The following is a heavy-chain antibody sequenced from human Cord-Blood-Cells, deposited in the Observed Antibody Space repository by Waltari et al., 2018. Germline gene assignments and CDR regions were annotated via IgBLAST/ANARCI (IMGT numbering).Heavy chain of an antibody. CDR3: ASRPIYDFWSGYFDY. V-gene: IGHV1-24*01. CDR1: GYTLTELS. CDR2: FDPEDGET. J-gene: IGHJ4*02. Sequence: QVQLVQSGAEVKKPGASVKVSCKVSGYTLTELSMHWVRQAPGKGLEWMGGFDPEDGETINAQKFQGRVTMTEDTSTDTAYMELSSLRSEVTAVYYCASRPIYDFWSGYFDYWGQGTLVTVSS. D-gene: IGHD3-3*01.